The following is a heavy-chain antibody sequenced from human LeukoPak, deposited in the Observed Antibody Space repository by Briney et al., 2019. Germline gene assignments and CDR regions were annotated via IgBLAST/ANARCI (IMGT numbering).Heavy chain of an antibody. Sequence: GGSLRLSCAASGFTFSSYWMHWVRPAPGKGLVWVSRINSDGSSTSYADSVKGRFTISRDNAKNSLYLQMSSLRAEDTAVYYCASEIPNLRYCSSTSCDYWGQGTLVTVSS. CDR1: GFTFSSYW. J-gene: IGHJ4*02. V-gene: IGHV3-74*01. CDR3: ASEIPNLRYCSSTSCDY. CDR2: INSDGSST. D-gene: IGHD2-2*01.